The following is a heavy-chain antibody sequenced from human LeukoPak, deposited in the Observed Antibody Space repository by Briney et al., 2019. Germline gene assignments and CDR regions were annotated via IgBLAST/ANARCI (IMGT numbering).Heavy chain of an antibody. D-gene: IGHD6-19*01. CDR2: MNADGAKK. V-gene: IGHV3-7*01. CDR1: GFTFSNYW. CDR3: ARAGSGSYVGYSFDY. Sequence: PGGPLRLSCAVSGFTFSNYWMTGVRQAPGKGLEWVANMNADGAKKYYVDSVKGRFTISRDNAKNSVYLEMNNLRGEDTAVYHCARAGSGSYVGYSFDYWGQGALVTVSS. J-gene: IGHJ4*02.